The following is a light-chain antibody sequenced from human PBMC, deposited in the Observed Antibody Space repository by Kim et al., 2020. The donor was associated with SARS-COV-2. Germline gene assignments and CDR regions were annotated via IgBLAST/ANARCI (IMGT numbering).Light chain of an antibody. V-gene: IGKV3-20*01. Sequence: EIVLTQSPGNLSLSPGERATISCRASQSFSNRFLAWYQQKPGQAPRLLIYGASSRATGIPDRFNGSGSGTDFTLTISRLEPEDFALYYCQQYDTLPLTFGGGTKVDIK. J-gene: IGKJ4*01. CDR1: QSFSNRF. CDR3: QQYDTLPLT. CDR2: GAS.